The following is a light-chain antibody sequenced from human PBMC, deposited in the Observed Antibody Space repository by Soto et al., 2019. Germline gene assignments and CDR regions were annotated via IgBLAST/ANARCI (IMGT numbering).Light chain of an antibody. V-gene: IGKV3-20*01. CDR3: QHYVSSPLT. CDR1: QILSGTY. J-gene: IGKJ4*01. CDR2: AAS. Sequence: DIVLTQSPDTLSLSPGESATLSCRASQILSGTYLAWYQQRLGQSPRLLIYAASTRATGVPDRFSGSGSGTDFTLTIGRLEPEDFAVYYCQHYVSSPLTFGGGTKVEIK.